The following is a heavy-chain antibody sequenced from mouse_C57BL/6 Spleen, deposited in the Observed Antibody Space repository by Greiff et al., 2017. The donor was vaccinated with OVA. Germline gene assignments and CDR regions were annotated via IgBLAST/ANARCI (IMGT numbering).Heavy chain of an antibody. Sequence: VQLQQSGAELVKPGASVKMSCKASGYTFTSYWITWVKQRPGQGLEWIGDIYPGSGSTNYNEKFKSKATLTVDTSSSTAYMQLSSLTSEDSAVYYCARGGLGRGYWYFDVWGTGTTVTVSS. CDR1: GYTFTSYW. D-gene: IGHD4-1*01. CDR2: IYPGSGST. V-gene: IGHV1-55*01. J-gene: IGHJ1*03. CDR3: ARGGLGRGYWYFDV.